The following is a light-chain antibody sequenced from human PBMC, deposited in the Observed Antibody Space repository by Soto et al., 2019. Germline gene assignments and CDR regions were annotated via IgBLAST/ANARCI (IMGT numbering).Light chain of an antibody. Sequence: QSVLTQPPSASGTPGQSVTISCSGSTSNIGSKTVSWYQQVPGAAPKLLIYSTNQWPSGVPDRFSGSKSGPSASLTISGLQSEDEADYYCATWDDRLNGLYVFGPGTKVTVL. J-gene: IGLJ1*01. CDR3: ATWDDRLNGLYV. CDR1: TSNIGSKT. CDR2: STN. V-gene: IGLV1-44*01.